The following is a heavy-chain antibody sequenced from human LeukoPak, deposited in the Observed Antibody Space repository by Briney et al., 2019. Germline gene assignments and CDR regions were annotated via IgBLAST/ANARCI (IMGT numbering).Heavy chain of an antibody. CDR2: ISSSSSTI. CDR3: AKELGYCSSTSCYYYYYMDV. V-gene: IGHV3-48*01. D-gene: IGHD2-2*03. J-gene: IGHJ6*03. CDR1: GFTFSSYS. Sequence: GGSLRLSCAASGFTFSSYSMNWVRQAPGKGLEWVSSISSSSSTIYYADSVKGRFTISRDNSKNTLYLQMNSLRAEDTAVYYCAKELGYCSSTSCYYYYYMDVWGKGTTVTVSS.